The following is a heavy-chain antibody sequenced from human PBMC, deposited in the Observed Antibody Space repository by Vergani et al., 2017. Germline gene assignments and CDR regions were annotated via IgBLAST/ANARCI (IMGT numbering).Heavy chain of an antibody. V-gene: IGHV3-23*01. Sequence: EVQLLESGGDLVQPGGSLRLSCAASGFTFNHYAMNWVRQAPGKGLEWVSGIRGSGGSTYYAGSVKGRFTIARDSSKNTMYLQMNSLSAGDTAVYYCAKANPRNRGYDYLYDYHAMDVWGQGTTVTVSS. J-gene: IGHJ6*02. CDR2: IRGSGGST. D-gene: IGHD5-12*01. CDR1: GFTFNHYA. CDR3: AKANPRNRGYDYLYDYHAMDV.